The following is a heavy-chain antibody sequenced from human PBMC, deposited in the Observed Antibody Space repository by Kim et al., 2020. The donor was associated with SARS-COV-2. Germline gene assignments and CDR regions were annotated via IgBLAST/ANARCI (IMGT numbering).Heavy chain of an antibody. D-gene: IGHD2-15*01. V-gene: IGHV1-8*01. CDR2: MNPNSGNT. CDR3: ARKVVAATRYYYYYYMDV. CDR1: GYTFTSYD. J-gene: IGHJ6*03. Sequence: ASVKVSCKASGYTFTSYDINWVRQATGQGLEWMGWMNPNSGNTGYAQKFQGRVTMTRNTSISTAYMELSSLRSEDTAVYYCARKVVAATRYYYYYYMDVWGKGTTVTVSS.